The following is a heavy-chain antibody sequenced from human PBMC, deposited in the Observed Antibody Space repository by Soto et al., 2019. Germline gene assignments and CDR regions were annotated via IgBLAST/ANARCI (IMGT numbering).Heavy chain of an antibody. J-gene: IGHJ4*02. Sequence: QVQLVESGGGVVQPGRSLRLSCAASGFTFSSYGMHWVRQAPGKGLEWVAVIWYDGSNKYYADSVKGRFTISRDNSKNTLYLQMNSLRAKDTAVYYCARDLFEWVAIDHWGQLTVVTVSS. V-gene: IGHV3-33*01. CDR3: ARDLFEWVAIDH. D-gene: IGHD3-9*01. CDR1: GFTFSSYG. CDR2: IWYDGSNK.